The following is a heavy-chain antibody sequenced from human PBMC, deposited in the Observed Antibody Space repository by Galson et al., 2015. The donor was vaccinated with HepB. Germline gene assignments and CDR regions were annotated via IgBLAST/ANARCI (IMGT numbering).Heavy chain of an antibody. J-gene: IGHJ4*02. CDR1: GYTFTAFW. D-gene: IGHD6-13*01. V-gene: IGHV5-51*01. CDR3: ARHTLTAAGRVDY. CDR2: IYPGDSDT. Sequence: QSGAEVKKPGESLRISCKASGYTFTAFWITWVRQIPGKGLEWMGIIYPGDSDTRYSPSFQGQVTISADKSISTAYLQWSSLKASDTAMYYCARHTLTAAGRVDYWGQGTLVTVSS.